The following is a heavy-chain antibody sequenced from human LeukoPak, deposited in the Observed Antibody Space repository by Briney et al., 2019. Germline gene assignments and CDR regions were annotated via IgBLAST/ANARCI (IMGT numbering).Heavy chain of an antibody. CDR2: IRTDGTI. CDR3: ARDNIWAFDI. CDR1: GFTSFDFP. J-gene: IGHJ3*02. Sequence: GGSLRLSCEASGFTSFDFPMNWVRKAPGKGLEWVSHIRTDGTITYADSVKGRFTISRDDAKTSVYLQMNSLRDEDTAIYYCARDNIWAFDIWGQGTMVTGAS. D-gene: IGHD3-9*01. V-gene: IGHV3-48*02.